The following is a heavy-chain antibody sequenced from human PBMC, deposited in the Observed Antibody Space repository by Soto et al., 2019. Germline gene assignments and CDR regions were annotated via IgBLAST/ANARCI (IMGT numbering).Heavy chain of an antibody. J-gene: IGHJ5*02. Sequence: SETLSLTCTVSGGSISSYYWIWIRQPPGKGLEWIGYIYYSGSTNYNPSLKSRVTISVDTSKNQFSLKLSSVTAADTAVYYCARSARMTGFGWFDPWGQGTLVTVSS. CDR3: ARSARMTGFGWFDP. CDR1: GGSISSYY. V-gene: IGHV4-59*01. D-gene: IGHD3-9*01. CDR2: IYYSGST.